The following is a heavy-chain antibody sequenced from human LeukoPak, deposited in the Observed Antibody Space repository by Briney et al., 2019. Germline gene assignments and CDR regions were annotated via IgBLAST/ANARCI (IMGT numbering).Heavy chain of an antibody. CDR1: GGTFSSYA. CDR2: IIPILGIA. CDR3: ARIAAAGYFDY. D-gene: IGHD6-13*01. J-gene: IGHJ4*02. V-gene: IGHV1-69*04. Sequence: GASVKVSCKASGGTFSSYAISWVRQAPGQGLEWMGRIIPILGIANYAQKFQGRVTITAVKSTSTAYMELSSLRSEDTAVYYCARIAAAGYFDYWGQGTLVTVSS.